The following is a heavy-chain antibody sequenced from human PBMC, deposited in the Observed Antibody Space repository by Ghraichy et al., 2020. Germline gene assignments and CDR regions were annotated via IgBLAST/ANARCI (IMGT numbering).Heavy chain of an antibody. CDR1: GGSFSTSY. V-gene: IGHV4-34*01. CDR3: ARVMKWLEESDFDF. CDR2: IHHSGGT. J-gene: IGHJ4*02. Sequence: GSLRLSCAVHGGSFSTSYWAWIRQSPGKGLEWIGEIHHSGGTNYNPSLKSRVTISIDTSKNQFSLTLDSVTAADTAIYYCARVMKWLEESDFDFWGQGSLVTVTS. D-gene: IGHD6-19*01.